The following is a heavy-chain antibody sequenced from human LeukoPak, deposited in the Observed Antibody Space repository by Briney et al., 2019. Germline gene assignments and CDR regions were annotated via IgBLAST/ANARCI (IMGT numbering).Heavy chain of an antibody. CDR1: GFTFSSYA. D-gene: IGHD3-16*01. Sequence: GGSLRLSCAASGFTFSSYAMHWVRQAPGKGLEYVSAISSNGGSTYYANSVKGRFTISRDNSKNTLYLQMGSLRAEDTALYYCARDGSHGDFDFWGQGTLVTVSS. CDR3: ARDGSHGDFDF. V-gene: IGHV3-64*01. CDR2: ISSNGGST. J-gene: IGHJ4*02.